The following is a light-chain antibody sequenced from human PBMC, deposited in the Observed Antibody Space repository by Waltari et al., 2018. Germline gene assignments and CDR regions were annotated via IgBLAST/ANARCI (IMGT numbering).Light chain of an antibody. CDR2: SNN. V-gene: IGLV1-44*01. CDR1: SSNIGNSV. CDR3: SAWDDSLNDPVV. Sequence: QSVLPQPPSASGTAGQRVTISCSGSSSNIGNSVVSWYQQLPGTAPKLLIHSNNQRPSGVPDRFSASKSGTSASLAISGLQSADEAHYYCSAWDDSLNDPVVFGGGTKLTVL. J-gene: IGLJ2*01.